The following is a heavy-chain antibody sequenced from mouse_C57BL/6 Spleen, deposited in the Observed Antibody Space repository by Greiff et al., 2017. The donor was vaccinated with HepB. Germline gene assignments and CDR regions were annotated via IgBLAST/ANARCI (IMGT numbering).Heavy chain of an antibody. D-gene: IGHD4-1*01. Sequence: VQLQQSGPELVKPGASVKISCKASGYAFSSSWMNWVKQRPGKGLEWIGRIYPGDGDTNYNGKFKGKATLTADKSSSTAYMQLSSLTSEDSAVYFCARSGWDDFDYWGQGTTLTVSS. CDR1: GYAFSSSW. V-gene: IGHV1-82*01. CDR3: ARSGWDDFDY. J-gene: IGHJ2*01. CDR2: IYPGDGDT.